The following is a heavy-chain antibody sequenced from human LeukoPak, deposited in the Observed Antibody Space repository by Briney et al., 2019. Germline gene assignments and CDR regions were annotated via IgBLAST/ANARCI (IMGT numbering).Heavy chain of an antibody. CDR3: ATGYSYRKRLDY. D-gene: IGHD5-18*01. CDR1: GYRFTNYW. V-gene: IGHV5-51*01. CDR2: IYPGDSDT. J-gene: IGHJ4*02. Sequence: GESLKISCKGSGYRFTNYWSGWVRQMPGKGLEWMGIIYPGDSDTRYSPSFQGQVTISADRSISTAYLQWSSLKASDTAMYYCATGYSYRKRLDYWGQGTLVTVSS.